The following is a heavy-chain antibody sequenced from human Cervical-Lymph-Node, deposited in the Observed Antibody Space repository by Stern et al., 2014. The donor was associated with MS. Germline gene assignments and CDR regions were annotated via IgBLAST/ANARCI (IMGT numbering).Heavy chain of an antibody. Sequence: DQLVESGGALVKPGGSLVISCAASGFTFSDYYMTWIRQSPGKGLEWVSHISTNGRSIYYADSVKGRFTISWDNHKNSLYLQMNGLRADDTAVYYCARQDDFWVDYWGQGTLVTVSS. CDR2: ISTNGRSI. CDR3: ARQDDFWVDY. CDR1: GFTFSDYY. D-gene: IGHD3-3*01. J-gene: IGHJ4*02. V-gene: IGHV3-11*01.